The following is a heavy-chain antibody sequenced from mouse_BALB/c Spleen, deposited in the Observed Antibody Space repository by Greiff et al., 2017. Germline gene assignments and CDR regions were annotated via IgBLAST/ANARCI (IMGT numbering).Heavy chain of an antibody. V-gene: IGHV7-3*02. Sequence: EVMLVESGGGLVQPGGSLRLSCATSGFTFTDYYMSWVRQPPGKALEWLGFIRNKANGYTTEYSASVKGRFTISRDNSQSILYLQMNTLRAEDSATYYCARLYAMDYWGQGTSVTVSS. CDR3: ARLYAMDY. D-gene: IGHD1-2*01. J-gene: IGHJ4*01. CDR1: GFTFTDYY. CDR2: IRNKANGYTT.